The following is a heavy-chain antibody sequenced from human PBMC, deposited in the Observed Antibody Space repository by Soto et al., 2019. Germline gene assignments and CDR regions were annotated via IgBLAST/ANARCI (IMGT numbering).Heavy chain of an antibody. CDR3: ARGSSSYYDYGMDV. D-gene: IGHD6-6*01. J-gene: IGHJ6*02. Sequence: SETLSLTCAVSGDSISRGGYSWTWIRQPPGKALEWIGNIYDSGSTSYNPSLKSRVTMSVDTSKNQFSLRLTSVTAADTAVYFCARGSSSYYDYGMDVWGQGTTVTSP. CDR1: GDSISRGGYS. CDR2: IYDSGST. V-gene: IGHV4-30-2*01.